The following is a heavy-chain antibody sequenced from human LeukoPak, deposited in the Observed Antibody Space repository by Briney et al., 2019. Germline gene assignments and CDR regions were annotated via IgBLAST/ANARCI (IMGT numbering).Heavy chain of an antibody. CDR1: GFTFSSYG. CDR3: ARATLLWFGELLDSYYFDY. D-gene: IGHD3-10*01. Sequence: GGSLRLSCAASGFTFSSYGMSRVRQAPGKGLEWVANIKQDGSEKYYVDSVKGRFTISRDNAKNSLYLQMNSLRAEDTAVYYCARATLLWFGELLDSYYFDYWGQGTLVTVSS. V-gene: IGHV3-7*01. CDR2: IKQDGSEK. J-gene: IGHJ4*02.